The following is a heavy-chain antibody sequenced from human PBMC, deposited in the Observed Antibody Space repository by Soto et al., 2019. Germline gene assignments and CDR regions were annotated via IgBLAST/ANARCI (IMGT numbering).Heavy chain of an antibody. Sequence: PSETLSLTCAVSGGSISSSNWWSWVRQPPGKGLEWIGEIYHSGSTNYNPSLKSRVTISVDKSKNQFSLKLSSVTAADTAVYYCARVRAAPYYYYYGMDVWGQGTTVTVSS. CDR1: GGSISSSNW. D-gene: IGHD6-6*01. CDR3: ARVRAAPYYYYYGMDV. J-gene: IGHJ6*02. CDR2: IYHSGST. V-gene: IGHV4-4*02.